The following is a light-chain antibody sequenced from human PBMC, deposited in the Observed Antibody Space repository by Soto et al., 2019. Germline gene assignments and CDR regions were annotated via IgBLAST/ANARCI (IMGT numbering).Light chain of an antibody. CDR2: DAS. CDR3: QQRSNWPTT. V-gene: IGKV3-11*01. CDR1: QSVSSY. J-gene: IGKJ4*01. Sequence: EIVLTQSPATLSFSPGERATLSCRASQSVSSYLAWYQQKPGQAPRLLIYDASNRATCIPARFSGSGSGTDFTLTIRSLEPEDFAVYYCQQRSNWPTTFGGGTKVEIK.